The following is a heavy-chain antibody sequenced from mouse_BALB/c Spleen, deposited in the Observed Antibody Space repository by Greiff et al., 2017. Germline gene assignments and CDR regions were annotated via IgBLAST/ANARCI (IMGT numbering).Heavy chain of an antibody. CDR1: GFNIKDTY. V-gene: IGHV14-3*02. J-gene: IGHJ2*02. Sequence: VHVKQSGAELVKPGASVKLSCTASGFNIKDTYMHWVKQRPEQGLEWIGRIDPANGNTKYDPKFQGKATITADTSSNTAYLQLSSLTSEDTAVYYCAVMITTDYWGQGTSLTVSS. CDR2: IDPANGNT. D-gene: IGHD2-4*01. CDR3: AVMITTDY.